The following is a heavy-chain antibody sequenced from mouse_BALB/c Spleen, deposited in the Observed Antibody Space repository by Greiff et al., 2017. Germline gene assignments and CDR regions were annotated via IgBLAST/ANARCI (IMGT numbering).Heavy chain of an antibody. CDR2: ISTYYGDA. D-gene: IGHD2-4*01. Sequence: VKLMESGAELVRPGVSVKISCKGSGYTFTDYAMHWVKQSHAKSLEWIGVISTYYGDASYNQKFKGKATMTVDKSSSTAYMELARLTSEDSAVYYCARGLRRAMDYWGQGTSVTVSS. CDR1: GYTFTDYA. V-gene: IGHV1S137*01. J-gene: IGHJ4*01. CDR3: ARGLRRAMDY.